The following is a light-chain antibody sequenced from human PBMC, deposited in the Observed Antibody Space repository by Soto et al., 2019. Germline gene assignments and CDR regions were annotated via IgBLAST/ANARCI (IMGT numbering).Light chain of an antibody. J-gene: IGKJ4*01. V-gene: IGKV3-15*01. CDR1: QSVNSN. CDR2: GAS. Sequence: EKVMTQSPAALSVSPGERATLSCRASQSVNSNLAWYQQKAGQAPRLLLYGASTRATGIPARFSGSASGIEFTLTISSLQSEDSAVYYCQQYNDWPLTFGGGTKVEIK. CDR3: QQYNDWPLT.